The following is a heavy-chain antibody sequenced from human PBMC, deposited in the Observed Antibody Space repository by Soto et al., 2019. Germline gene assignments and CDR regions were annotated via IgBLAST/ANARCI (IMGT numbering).Heavy chain of an antibody. D-gene: IGHD3-22*01. V-gene: IGHV3-23*01. Sequence: GGSLRLSCAASGFTFSSYAMSWVRQAPGKGLEWVSAISGSGGSTYYADSVKGRFTISRDNSKNTLYLQMNSLRAEDTAVHYCAKARADYYDSSGYPVDYWGQGTLVTVPQ. CDR3: AKARADYYDSSGYPVDY. CDR2: ISGSGGST. CDR1: GFTFSSYA. J-gene: IGHJ4*02.